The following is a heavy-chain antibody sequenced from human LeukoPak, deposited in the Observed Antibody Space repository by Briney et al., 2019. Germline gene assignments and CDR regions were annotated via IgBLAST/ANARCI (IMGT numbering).Heavy chain of an antibody. CDR2: IYTSGST. D-gene: IGHD6-13*01. Sequence: SETLSLTCAVSGGSISSNSYYWGWIRQPPGKGLEWIGRIYTSGSTNYNPSLKSRVTISVDTSKNQFSLKLSSVTAADTAVYYCAREGSSWYDYWGQGTLVTVSS. J-gene: IGHJ4*02. CDR1: GGSISSNSYY. CDR3: AREGSSWYDY. V-gene: IGHV4-39*07.